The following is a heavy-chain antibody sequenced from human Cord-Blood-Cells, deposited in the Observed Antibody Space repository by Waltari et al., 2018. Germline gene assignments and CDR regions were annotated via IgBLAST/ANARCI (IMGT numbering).Heavy chain of an antibody. D-gene: IGHD6-13*01. Sequence: QVQLVQSGAEVKKPGASVNVSCKVSGYTLTQLSIHWVRQAPGKGLEWMGGFDPEDGETIYAQKFQGRVTMTEDTSTDTAYMELSSLRSEDTAVYYCATPDSIAAIFDYWGQGTLVTVSS. CDR1: GYTLTQLS. CDR2: FDPEDGET. CDR3: ATPDSIAAIFDY. V-gene: IGHV1-24*01. J-gene: IGHJ4*02.